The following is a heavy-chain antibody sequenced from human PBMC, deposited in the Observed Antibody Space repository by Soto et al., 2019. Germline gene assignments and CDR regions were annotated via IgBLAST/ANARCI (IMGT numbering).Heavy chain of an antibody. CDR1: GGSISSTTYY. V-gene: IGHV4-39*01. D-gene: IGHD2-8*01. CDR2: IYYTGST. Sequence: QLQLQESGPGLVKPSETLSLTCTVSGGSISSTTYYWGWLRQPPGKGLEWIGSIYYTGSTHYNPALTRRVTIAVDTSNNQCSLKLRSVTAADTAVYYCARHPTIAELMVYATHYFDHWGQGTLVTVSS. CDR3: ARHPTIAELMVYATHYFDH. J-gene: IGHJ4*02.